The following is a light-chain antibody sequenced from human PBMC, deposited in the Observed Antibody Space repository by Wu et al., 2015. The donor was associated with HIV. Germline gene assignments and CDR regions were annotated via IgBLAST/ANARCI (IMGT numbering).Light chain of an antibody. Sequence: AIRMTQSPSSLSASTGDRVTITCRASQGINSYLAWYQQKPGKAPKLLIYATSTLQSGVPSRFSGSGSGTDFTLTISCLQSEDFATYCCQQYYTLPPHFGQGTRLEIK. V-gene: IGKV1-8*01. CDR3: QQYYTLPPH. J-gene: IGKJ5*01. CDR1: QGINSY. CDR2: ATS.